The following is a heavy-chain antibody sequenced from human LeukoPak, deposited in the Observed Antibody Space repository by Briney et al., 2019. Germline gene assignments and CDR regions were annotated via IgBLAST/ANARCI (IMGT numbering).Heavy chain of an antibody. Sequence: GGSLRLSCAASGFTFSSYEMNWVRQAPGKGLEWVSYISSSGSTIYYADSVKGRFTISRDNAKNSLYLQMKSLRAEDTAVYYCAREAARKELLWFGKVSPHFDYWGQGTLVTVSS. CDR1: GFTFSSYE. V-gene: IGHV3-48*03. J-gene: IGHJ4*02. CDR2: ISSSGSTI. CDR3: AREAARKELLWFGKVSPHFDY. D-gene: IGHD3-10*01.